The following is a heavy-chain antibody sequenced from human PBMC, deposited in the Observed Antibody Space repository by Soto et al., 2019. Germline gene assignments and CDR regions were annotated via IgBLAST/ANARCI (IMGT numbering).Heavy chain of an antibody. D-gene: IGHD3-16*01. Sequence: QVQLVESGGGLVEPGGSLRLSCAASGFSVGDNYMTWIRQAPGKGLEWLSYSSSSGGYTNYADSVKGRFTISRDNAKNPLYLQMDRLRAEDTAVYFCARSSGRRHVFTFDYGLDVWGQGTTVTVSS. V-gene: IGHV3-11*05. CDR2: SSSSGGYT. CDR3: ARSSGRRHVFTFDYGLDV. J-gene: IGHJ6*02. CDR1: GFSVGDNY.